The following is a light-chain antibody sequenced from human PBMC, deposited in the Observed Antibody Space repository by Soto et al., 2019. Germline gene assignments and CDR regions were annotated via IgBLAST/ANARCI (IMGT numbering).Light chain of an antibody. Sequence: QSALTQPRSVSGSPGQSVTISCTGISNNYVSWYQQHPGKVPKVIVYDVTLRPSGVSDRFSGSRSGNTASLAISGLRAEVEGDYYCGSFSGTYTEVVFGGGTKVTAL. CDR1: SNNY. CDR2: DVT. V-gene: IGLV2-11*01. J-gene: IGLJ2*01. CDR3: GSFSGTYTEVV.